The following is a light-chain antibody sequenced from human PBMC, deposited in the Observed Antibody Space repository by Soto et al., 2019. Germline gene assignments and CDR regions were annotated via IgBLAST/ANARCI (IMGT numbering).Light chain of an antibody. Sequence: EIVLTQSPGTLSLSPGERATLSCRASQSISSNLLAWYQQKPGQAPRLLIYGASSRATGIPDRFSGSGSGTDFTLTISRLEPEDFAVYYCQHCDTLLMSTFGHGTKLEI. CDR1: QSISSNL. CDR2: GAS. CDR3: QHCDTLLMST. J-gene: IGKJ2*01. V-gene: IGKV3-20*01.